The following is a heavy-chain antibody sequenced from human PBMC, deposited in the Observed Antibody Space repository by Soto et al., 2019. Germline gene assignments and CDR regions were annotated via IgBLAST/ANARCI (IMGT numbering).Heavy chain of an antibody. CDR2: IMPIFAAP. CDR3: ATGARYCSGGSCYPDD. CDR1: GGTISTNV. D-gene: IGHD2-15*01. Sequence: QVQLMQSGAEVKKPGSSVKVSCKASGGTISTNVISWVRQAPGQGLEWMGEIMPIFAAPNNAQKFQGRLTIAADTSTTTVYMELSSLPSEDTAVYFCATGARYCSGGSCYPDDWGQGTLVIVSS. V-gene: IGHV1-69*06. J-gene: IGHJ4*02.